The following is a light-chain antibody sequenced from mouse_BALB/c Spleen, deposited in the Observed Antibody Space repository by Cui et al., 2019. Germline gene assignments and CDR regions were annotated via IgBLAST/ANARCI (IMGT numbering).Light chain of an antibody. CDR3: HQWSSYPWT. J-gene: IGKJ1*01. Sequence: QIVFTQSPAIMSASLGEEITLTCSASSSVSYVHWYQQKSGTSPKLLIYSTSNLASGVPSRFSGSGSGTFYSLTISSVEAEDAADYYCHQWSSYPWTFGGGTKLEIK. V-gene: IGKV4-80*01. CDR2: STS. CDR1: SSVSY.